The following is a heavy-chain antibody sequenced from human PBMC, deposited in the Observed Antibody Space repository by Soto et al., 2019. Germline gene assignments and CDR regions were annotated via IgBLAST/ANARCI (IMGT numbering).Heavy chain of an antibody. CDR2: VYYSGTT. Sequence: PSETLSLTCSVSGGSVSNKTYYWSWIRQPPGKRLEWIGYVYYSGTTNYNPSLKSRVTISVDLSKDQFSLRLSSVTTADTALYYCARTTAVPNTLRSRYFFDYWGQGTLVTVSS. V-gene: IGHV4-61*01. J-gene: IGHJ4*02. D-gene: IGHD4-17*01. CDR3: ARTTAVPNTLRSRYFFDY. CDR1: GGSVSNKTYY.